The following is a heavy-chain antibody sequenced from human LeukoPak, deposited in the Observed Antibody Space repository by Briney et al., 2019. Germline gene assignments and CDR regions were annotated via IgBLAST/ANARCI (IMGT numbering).Heavy chain of an antibody. Sequence: GGSLRLSCAASGFIVSRTYMSWVRQAPGKGLEWVSVIYTGGSTHYADSVEGRFTISRDNSRNTVFLQMNSLSAEDTAVYYCARTGLRDPTFFDYWGQGILVTVSS. CDR1: GFIVSRTY. CDR2: IYTGGST. J-gene: IGHJ4*02. V-gene: IGHV3-53*01. CDR3: ARTGLRDPTFFDY. D-gene: IGHD2/OR15-2a*01.